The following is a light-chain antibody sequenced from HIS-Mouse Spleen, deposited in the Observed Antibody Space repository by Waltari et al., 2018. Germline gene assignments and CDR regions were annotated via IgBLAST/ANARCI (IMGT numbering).Light chain of an antibody. Sequence: QSALTQPASVSGSPGQSITISCAGTSRYVWIYNLVSWYQQHPGKAPKLMIYEGSKRPSGVSNRFSGSKSGNTASLTISGLQAEDEADYYCCSYAGSSTFVVFGGGTKLTVL. V-gene: IGLV2-23*03. CDR1: SRYVWIYNL. J-gene: IGLJ2*01. CDR2: EGS. CDR3: CSYAGSSTFVV.